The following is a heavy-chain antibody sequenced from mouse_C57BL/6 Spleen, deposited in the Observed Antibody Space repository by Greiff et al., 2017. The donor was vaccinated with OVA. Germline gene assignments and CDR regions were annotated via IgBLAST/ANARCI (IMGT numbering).Heavy chain of an antibody. V-gene: IGHV1-26*01. D-gene: IGHD2-5*01. CDR3: ARVWDYSNSYYYAMDY. CDR1: GYTFTDYY. J-gene: IGHJ4*01. Sequence: VQLQQSGPELVKPGASVKISCKASGYTFTDYYMNWVKQSHGKSLEWIGDINPNNGGTSYNQKFKGKATLTVDKSSSTAYMELRSLTSEDSAIYYCARVWDYSNSYYYAMDYWGQGTSVTVSS. CDR2: INPNNGGT.